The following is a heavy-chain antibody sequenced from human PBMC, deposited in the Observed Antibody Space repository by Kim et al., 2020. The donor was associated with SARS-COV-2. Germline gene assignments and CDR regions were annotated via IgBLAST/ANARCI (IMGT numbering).Heavy chain of an antibody. D-gene: IGHD3-9*01. CDR3: ARHGKRYFDQIDY. Sequence: YSPSFQGQVTISADKSISTAYLQWSSLKASDTAMYYCARHGKRYFDQIDYWGQGTLVTVSS. J-gene: IGHJ4*02. V-gene: IGHV5-51*01.